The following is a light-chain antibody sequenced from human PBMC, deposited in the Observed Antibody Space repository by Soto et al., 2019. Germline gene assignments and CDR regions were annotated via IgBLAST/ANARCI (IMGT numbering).Light chain of an antibody. V-gene: IGLV2-14*01. CDR1: SSDVGGYNY. J-gene: IGLJ1*01. CDR2: DVT. CDR3: SSFTTTSTYA. Sequence: QSALTQPASVSGSPGQSITISCTGTSSDVGGYNYVSWYQQHPGKAPKLIICDVTNRPSGVSNRFSGSKSGNAASLTISGLQAEDEADYYCSSFTTTSTYAFGTGTKVTVL.